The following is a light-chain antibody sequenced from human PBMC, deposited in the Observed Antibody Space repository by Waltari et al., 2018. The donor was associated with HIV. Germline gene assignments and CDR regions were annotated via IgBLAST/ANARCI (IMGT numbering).Light chain of an antibody. V-gene: IGLV2-14*01. J-gene: IGLJ1*01. CDR1: SNDVGGYKY. CDR3: SSFTISSTLD. CDR2: QVT. Sequence: QSALTQPASVSGSPGQSFTISCTGTSNDVGGYKYVSWYQQHPGKAPKLMIYQVTNRPSGVSIRFSGSKSGNTGSLTISGLQAEDEADYYCSSFTISSTLDFGTGTKVTVL.